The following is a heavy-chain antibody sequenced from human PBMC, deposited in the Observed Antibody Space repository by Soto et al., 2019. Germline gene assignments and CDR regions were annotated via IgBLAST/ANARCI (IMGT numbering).Heavy chain of an antibody. CDR3: AKDIVLGYCSSTSCLTGAFDI. CDR1: GFTFDDYA. Sequence: DVQLVESGGGLVQPGRSLRLSCAASGFTFDDYAMHWVRQAPGKGLEWVSGISWNSGSIGYADSVKGRFTISRDNAKNSLYLQMNSLRAEDTALYYCAKDIVLGYCSSTSCLTGAFDIWGQGTMVTVSS. J-gene: IGHJ3*02. D-gene: IGHD2-2*01. CDR2: ISWNSGSI. V-gene: IGHV3-9*01.